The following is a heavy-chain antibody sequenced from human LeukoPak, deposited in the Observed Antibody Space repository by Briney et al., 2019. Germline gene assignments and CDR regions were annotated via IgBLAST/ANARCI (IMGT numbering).Heavy chain of an antibody. CDR3: ARDEADFWSGYYPNDFDY. V-gene: IGHV4-39*02. CDR1: GGSISSSSYY. CDR2: IYYSGST. D-gene: IGHD3-3*01. Sequence: SETLSLTCTVSGGSISSSSYYWGWIRQPPGKGLEWIGSIYYSGSTYYNPSLKSRVTISVDTSKNQFSLKLSSVTAADTAVYYCARDEADFWSGYYPNDFDYWGQGTLSPSPQ. J-gene: IGHJ4*02.